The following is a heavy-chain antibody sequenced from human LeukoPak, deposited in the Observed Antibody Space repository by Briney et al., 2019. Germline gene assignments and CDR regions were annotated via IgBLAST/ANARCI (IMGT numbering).Heavy chain of an antibody. D-gene: IGHD3-3*01. CDR2: IYTSGST. V-gene: IGHV4-4*09. CDR3: ARSRRYDFWSGNWFDP. CDR1: GGSLSSYY. Sequence: SETLSLTCTVSGGSLSSYYWSWIRQPPGKGLEWIGYIYTSGSTNYNPSLKSRVTISVDTSKNQFSLKLSSVTAADTAVYYCARSRRYDFWSGNWFDPRGQGTLVTVSS. J-gene: IGHJ5*02.